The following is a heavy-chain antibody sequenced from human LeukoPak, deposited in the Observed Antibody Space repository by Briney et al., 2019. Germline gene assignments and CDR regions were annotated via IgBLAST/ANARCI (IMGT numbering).Heavy chain of an antibody. CDR1: GGSISTNY. Sequence: SETLSLTCIVSGGSISTNYWSWIRQPPGKGLEWIGYIYYSGSTNYNPSLKSRVTISVDTSKNQFSLKLSSVTAADTAVYYCARDLGDGYNDYWGQGTLVTVSS. CDR2: IYYSGST. V-gene: IGHV4-59*01. J-gene: IGHJ4*02. D-gene: IGHD5-24*01. CDR3: ARDLGDGYNDY.